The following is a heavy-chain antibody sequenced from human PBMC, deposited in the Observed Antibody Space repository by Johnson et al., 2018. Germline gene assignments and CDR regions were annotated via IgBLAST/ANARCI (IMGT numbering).Heavy chain of an antibody. V-gene: IGHV3-7*01. CDR3: ARGGLPTGCFVGGA. CDR2: IEKDGSEK. Sequence: EVQLVESGGGLVQPGGSLRLSCAASGFTFSTYWMSWVRQAPGKGLEWVANIEKDGSEKFYVDSVKGRFTISRDNAKNSLHLQMNSLRVGDTAVYYGARGGLPTGCFVGGAWGQGTTVTVSS. D-gene: IGHD2-8*02. CDR1: GFTFSTYW. J-gene: IGHJ6*01.